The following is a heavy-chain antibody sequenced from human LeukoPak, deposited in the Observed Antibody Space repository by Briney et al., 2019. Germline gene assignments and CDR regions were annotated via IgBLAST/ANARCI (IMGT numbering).Heavy chain of an antibody. D-gene: IGHD4-11*01. V-gene: IGHV7-4-1*02. Sequence: ASVKVSCKASGYTFTSYAMNWVRQAPGQGLEWMGWINTNTGNPTYAQGFTGRFVLSLDTSVSTAYLHITSLKVEDTAIYFCARETTVTTHWFDPWGQGTLVTVSS. CDR2: INTNTGNP. J-gene: IGHJ5*02. CDR1: GYTFTSYA. CDR3: ARETTVTTHWFDP.